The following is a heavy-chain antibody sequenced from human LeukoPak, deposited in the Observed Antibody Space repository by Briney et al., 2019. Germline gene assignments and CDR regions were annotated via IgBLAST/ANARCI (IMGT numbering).Heavy chain of an antibody. V-gene: IGHV3-74*01. CDR3: ARDCSSTSCPFRY. CDR2: INSDGSST. D-gene: IGHD2-2*01. Sequence: GGSLRLSCAASGFTFSSYWMHWVRQAPGKGLVWVSRINSDGSSTSYADSVKGRFTISRDNAKNTLYPQMNSLRAEDTAVYYCARDCSSTSCPFRYWGQGTLVTVSS. CDR1: GFTFSSYW. J-gene: IGHJ4*02.